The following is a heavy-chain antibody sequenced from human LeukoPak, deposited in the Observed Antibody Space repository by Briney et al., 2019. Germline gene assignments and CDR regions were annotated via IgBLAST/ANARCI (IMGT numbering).Heavy chain of an antibody. V-gene: IGHV3-48*03. D-gene: IGHD4-23*01. J-gene: IGHJ4*02. CDR2: ISSSGSTK. CDR1: GFTFSSYE. Sequence: GGSLRLSCAASGFTFSSYEMNWVRQAPGKGLEWVSYISSSGSTKYCADSVKGRFTISRDNAKNSLYLQMNSLRAEDTAVYYCANHDYGGNFRGYWGQGTLVTVSS. CDR3: ANHDYGGNFRGY.